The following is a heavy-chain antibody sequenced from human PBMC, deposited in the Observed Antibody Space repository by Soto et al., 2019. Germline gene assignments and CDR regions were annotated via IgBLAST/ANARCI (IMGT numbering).Heavy chain of an antibody. CDR1: GFTFSSYS. D-gene: IGHD3-3*01. J-gene: IGHJ6*02. V-gene: IGHV3-48*02. CDR2: ISSSSSTI. CDR3: ARDQEYYDFCSAGSSGMDV. Sequence: GWSLRLSCAAAGFTFSSYSMNWVRQAPGKGLEWVSYISSSSSTIYYADSVKGRFTISRDNAKNSLYLQMNSLRDEDTAVYYCARDQEYYDFCSAGSSGMDVWGQGTTVTASS.